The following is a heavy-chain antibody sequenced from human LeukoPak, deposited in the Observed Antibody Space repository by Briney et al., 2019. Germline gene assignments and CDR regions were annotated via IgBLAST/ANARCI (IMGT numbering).Heavy chain of an antibody. J-gene: IGHJ6*02. CDR3: AADVNRYYYGMDV. CDR1: GFTFTSSA. CDR2: IVVGSGNT. Sequence: GASVKVSCMASGFTFTSSAVQWVRQARGQRLEWIGWIVVGSGNTNYAQKFQERVTITRDMSTSTAYMELSSLRSEDTAVYYCAADVNRYYYGMDVWGQGTTVTVSS. V-gene: IGHV1-58*01.